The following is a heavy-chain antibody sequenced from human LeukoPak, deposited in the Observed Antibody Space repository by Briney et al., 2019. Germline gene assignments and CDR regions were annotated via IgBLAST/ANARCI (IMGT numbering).Heavy chain of an antibody. CDR2: LSGSGGTT. J-gene: IGHJ6*03. V-gene: IGHV3-23*01. Sequence: PGGSLRLSCAASGFTFSSHAMSWVRQAPGKGLEWVSSLSGSGGTTYHADSVEGRFSISRDNSKNTLYLQLNSLRAEDTAVYYCAKGGSTSRVTTSRVVFSYYYYLDVWGKGTPVTVSS. D-gene: IGHD4-17*01. CDR1: GFTFSSHA. CDR3: AKGGSTSRVTTSRVVFSYYYYLDV.